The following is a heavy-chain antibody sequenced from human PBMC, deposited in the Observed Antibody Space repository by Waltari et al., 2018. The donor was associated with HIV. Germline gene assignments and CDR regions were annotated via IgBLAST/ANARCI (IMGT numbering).Heavy chain of an antibody. CDR2: VYYSGIT. Sequence: QLQLQESGPGLVKPSETLSLTCTVSGGSVSSISYYWGWIRQPPGKGLEWIGTVYYSGITYYNPSVMSRVTISVDTSKNQFSLKLTSVTAADTALYYCARDQGGRLRTGAAAEFDYWGQGTLVTVSS. CDR3: ARDQGGRLRTGAAAEFDY. D-gene: IGHD1-1*01. CDR1: GGSVSSISYY. V-gene: IGHV4-39*07. J-gene: IGHJ4*02.